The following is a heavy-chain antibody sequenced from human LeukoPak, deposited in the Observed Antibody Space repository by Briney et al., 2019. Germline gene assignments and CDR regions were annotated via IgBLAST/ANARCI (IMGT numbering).Heavy chain of an antibody. Sequence: ASVKVSCKASGYTFTDYYMHWVRQAPGQGFEWMGWINPNDGDTNHAQKFQGRVTMTRDTSISTAHMEVSRLRSDDTAVYYCAGANFLYCSSSTCLFDYWGQGTLVTVSS. CDR2: INPNDGDT. J-gene: IGHJ4*02. CDR3: AGANFLYCSSSTCLFDY. D-gene: IGHD2-2*01. V-gene: IGHV1-2*02. CDR1: GYTFTDYY.